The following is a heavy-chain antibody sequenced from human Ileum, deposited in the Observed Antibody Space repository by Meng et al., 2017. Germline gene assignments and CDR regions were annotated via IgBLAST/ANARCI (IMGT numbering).Heavy chain of an antibody. V-gene: IGHV1-18*01. CDR2: LGAHDGDT. CDR1: DYTFTGYG. D-gene: IGHD3-10*01. CDR3: ARGTPGRSYSDY. Sequence: QVQPVQSGPEGKKRGASVKVSCKASDYTFTGYGVSWVRQAPGQGLEWMAWLGAHDGDTSHAPKFQGRVTVSADRPTATAYMELRSLRSDDTAVYYCARGTPGRSYSDYWGQGTLVTVSS. J-gene: IGHJ4*02.